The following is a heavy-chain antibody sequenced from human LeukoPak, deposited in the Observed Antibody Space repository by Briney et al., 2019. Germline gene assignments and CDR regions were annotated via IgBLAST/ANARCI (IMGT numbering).Heavy chain of an antibody. CDR3: ARDLSGIAGYTYGRGIDY. V-gene: IGHV3-9*01. CDR2: ISWNSGSI. CDR1: GFTFDDYA. J-gene: IGHJ4*02. Sequence: PGGSLRLSCAASGFTFDDYAMHWVRQGPGKGLEWVSGISWNSGSIGYADSVKGRFTISRDNAKNSLYLQMNSLRAEDTALYYCARDLSGIAGYTYGRGIDYWGQGTLVTVSS. D-gene: IGHD6-13*01.